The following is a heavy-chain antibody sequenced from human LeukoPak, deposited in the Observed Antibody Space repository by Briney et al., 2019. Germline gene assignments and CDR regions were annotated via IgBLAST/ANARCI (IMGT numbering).Heavy chain of an antibody. D-gene: IGHD2-2*01. V-gene: IGHV1-8*01. CDR2: MNPNSGNT. CDR3: ARVGLRYCSSTSCRDFDY. J-gene: IGHJ4*02. CDR1: GYTFPSYD. Sequence: ASVKVSCKASGYTFPSYDINWVRQATGQGLEWMGWMNPNSGNTGYAQKFQGRVTMTRNTSISTAYMELSSLRSEDTAVYYCARVGLRYCSSTSCRDFDYWGQGTLVTVSS.